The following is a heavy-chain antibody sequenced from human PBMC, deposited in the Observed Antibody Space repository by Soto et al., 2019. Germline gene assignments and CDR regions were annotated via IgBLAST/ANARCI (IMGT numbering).Heavy chain of an antibody. CDR3: TRASHSDFGDYGYFEF. Sequence: EVQLVESGGGLVQPGRSLRLSCAASGFSFDDVSMHWVRHTPGEGLEWVSGISWNSGGIGYADSVKGRFSISRDNAKNSLYLQLNSLRTEDTALYYCTRASHSDFGDYGYFEFWGQGTLVTVSS. CDR1: GFSFDDVS. CDR2: ISWNSGGI. J-gene: IGHJ4*02. V-gene: IGHV3-9*01. D-gene: IGHD4-17*01.